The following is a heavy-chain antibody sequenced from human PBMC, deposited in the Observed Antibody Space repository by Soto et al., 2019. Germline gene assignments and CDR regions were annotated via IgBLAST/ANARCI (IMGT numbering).Heavy chain of an antibody. D-gene: IGHD3-16*02. CDR3: AKDRGIIVKAGDAFDV. V-gene: IGHV3-23*01. J-gene: IGHJ3*01. CDR2: ISDSGDRT. CDR1: GFTLSMSA. Sequence: GGSLRLSCASSGFTLSMSAVNWVRLAPGKGLEWVSYISDSGDRTYYADSVKGRFTISRDRSKNTVSLQMDSLRAEDMAVYYCAKDRGIIVKAGDAFDVWGQGTKVTVSS.